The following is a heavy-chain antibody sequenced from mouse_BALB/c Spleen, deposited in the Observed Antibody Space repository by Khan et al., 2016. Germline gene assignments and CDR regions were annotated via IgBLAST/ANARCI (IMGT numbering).Heavy chain of an antibody. V-gene: IGHV14-3*02. CDR1: GFNIKDTY. D-gene: IGHD2-4*01. Sequence: VQLKQSGAELVKPGASVKLSCTASGFNIKDTYMHWVKQRPEQGLEWIGRIDPANGDTKYDPKFQGRATITADTSSTTAYLQLSSLTSEDPAVYSCASSPYDYDVGFAYWGQGTLVTVSA. CDR2: IDPANGDT. CDR3: ASSPYDYDVGFAY. J-gene: IGHJ3*01.